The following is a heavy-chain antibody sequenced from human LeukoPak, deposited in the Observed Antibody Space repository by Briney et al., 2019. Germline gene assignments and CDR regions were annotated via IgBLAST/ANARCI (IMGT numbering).Heavy chain of an antibody. Sequence: SETLSLTCTVSGGSISSGGYSWSWIRQHPGKGLEWIGYIYYSGSTYYNPSLKSRVTISVDTSKNQFSLKLSSVTAADTAVYYCARGSLGYSYGPDAFDIWGQGAMVTVSS. J-gene: IGHJ3*02. V-gene: IGHV4-31*03. D-gene: IGHD5-18*01. CDR3: ARGSLGYSYGPDAFDI. CDR1: GGSISSGGYS. CDR2: IYYSGST.